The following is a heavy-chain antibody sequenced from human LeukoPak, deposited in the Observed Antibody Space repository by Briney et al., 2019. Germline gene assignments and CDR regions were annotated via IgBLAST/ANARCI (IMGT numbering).Heavy chain of an antibody. D-gene: IGHD3-3*01. V-gene: IGHV3-23*01. CDR3: AKDVSEWHDWFDP. J-gene: IGHJ5*02. CDR2: ICGSGGST. Sequence: GGSLRLSRAASVFTFSCYALSWVRQAPGKGREWVSAICGSGGSTYYADFVKGRFTISRDNSKNTLYLQMNSLRAEDTAVYYCAKDVSEWHDWFDPWGQGTLVTVSS. CDR1: VFTFSCYA.